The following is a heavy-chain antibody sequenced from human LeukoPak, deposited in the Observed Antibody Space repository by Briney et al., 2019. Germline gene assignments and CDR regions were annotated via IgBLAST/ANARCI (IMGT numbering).Heavy chain of an antibody. V-gene: IGHV4-4*07. CDR2: IYTSGST. CDR3: ARDGYYDFWSGYYTGRDGFDY. CDR1: GGSISSYY. D-gene: IGHD3-3*01. J-gene: IGHJ4*02. Sequence: SETLSLTCTVSGGSISSYYWSWIRQPAGKGLEWIGRIYTSGSTNYNPSLKSRVTMSEDTSKNQFSLKLSSVTAADTAVYYCARDGYYDFWSGYYTGRDGFDYWGQGTLVTVSS.